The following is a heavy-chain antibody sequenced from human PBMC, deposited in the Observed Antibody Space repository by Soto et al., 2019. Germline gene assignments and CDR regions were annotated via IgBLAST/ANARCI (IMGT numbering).Heavy chain of an antibody. D-gene: IGHD3-22*01. CDR3: AKARARYYDSSGYYPFDY. CDR2: ISGSGGST. CDR1: GFTFSSYA. V-gene: IGHV3-23*01. J-gene: IGHJ4*02. Sequence: PGGSLRLSCAASGFTFSSYAMSWVRQAPGKGLEWVSAISGSGGSTYYADSVKGRFTISRDNSKNTLYLQMNSLRAEDTAVYYCAKARARYYDSSGYYPFDYWGQGTLVTVS.